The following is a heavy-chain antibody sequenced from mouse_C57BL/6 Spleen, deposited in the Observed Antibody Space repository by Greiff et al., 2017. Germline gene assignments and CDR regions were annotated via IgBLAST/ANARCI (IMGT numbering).Heavy chain of an antibody. J-gene: IGHJ2*01. Sequence: QVQLQQPGAELVKPGASVKLSCKASGYTFTSYWMHWVKQRPGQGLEWIGMIHPNSGSTNYNEKFKSKATLTVDKSSSTAYMQLSSLTSEDSAVYYCARYYSNYGCSYFDYWGQGTTLTVSS. CDR2: IHPNSGST. CDR3: ARYYSNYGCSYFDY. CDR1: GYTFTSYW. V-gene: IGHV1-64*01. D-gene: IGHD2-5*01.